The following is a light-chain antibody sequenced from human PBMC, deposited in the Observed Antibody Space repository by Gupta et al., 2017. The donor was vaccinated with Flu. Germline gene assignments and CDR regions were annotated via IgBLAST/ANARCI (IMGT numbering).Light chain of an antibody. CDR2: EGS. CDR1: NSDIGNGNR. V-gene: IGLV2-18*02. J-gene: IGLJ2*01. Sequence: QSVTISCTGTNSDIGNGNRVSWYQQHPETAPKLVMFEGSHRPSGVPDRFSGSKSGKTAFLTISGLQTEDEADYYCSSYTNSGVIFGGGTKLTVL. CDR3: SSYTNSGVI.